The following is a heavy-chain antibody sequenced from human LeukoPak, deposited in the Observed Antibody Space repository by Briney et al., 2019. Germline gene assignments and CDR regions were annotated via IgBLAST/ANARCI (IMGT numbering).Heavy chain of an antibody. D-gene: IGHD3-22*01. V-gene: IGHV3-7*01. CDR1: GFTFSNYW. Sequence: GGSLRLSCAASGFTFSNYWMAGVRKPQGKGRQGVANIKTDGSEKYYVDSVKGRFTISRDNAKNSLYLQMNSLRAEDTAVYYCATYSSLNRREFQYWGQGTLLTVSS. CDR3: ATYSSLNRREFQY. CDR2: IKTDGSEK. J-gene: IGHJ1*01.